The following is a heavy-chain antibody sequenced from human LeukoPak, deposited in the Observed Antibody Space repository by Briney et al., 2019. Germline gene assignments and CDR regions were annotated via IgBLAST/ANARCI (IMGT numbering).Heavy chain of an antibody. CDR3: AKGAVQGYYGSGTPGH. CDR1: GFTFSRYA. CDR2: ISGSGGST. D-gene: IGHD3-10*01. J-gene: IGHJ4*02. Sequence: GGSLRLSCAASGFTFSRYAMSWVRQAPVKGLEWVSAISGSGGSTYYADSVKGRFTISRDNSKNTLYLQMNSLRAEDTAVYYCAKGAVQGYYGSGTPGHWGQGTLVTVSS. V-gene: IGHV3-23*01.